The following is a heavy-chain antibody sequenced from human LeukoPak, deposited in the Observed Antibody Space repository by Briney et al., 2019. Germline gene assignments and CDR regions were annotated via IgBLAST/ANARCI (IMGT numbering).Heavy chain of an antibody. V-gene: IGHV3-30*18. Sequence: GRSLRLSCAASGFTFSSYGMHWVRQAPGKGLQWVAVISYDGSSEYYADSVKGRFIISRDNSKSTLYLQVNSLRAEDTAVYYCAKDSDIAVAGTDDAFDLWGQGTMSPSLQ. CDR1: GFTFSSYG. J-gene: IGHJ3*01. D-gene: IGHD6-19*01. CDR3: AKDSDIAVAGTDDAFDL. CDR2: ISYDGSSE.